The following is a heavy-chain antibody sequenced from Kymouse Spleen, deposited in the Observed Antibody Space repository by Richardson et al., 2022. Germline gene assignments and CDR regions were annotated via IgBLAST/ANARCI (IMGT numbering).Heavy chain of an antibody. Sequence: EVQLVESGGGLVQPGRSLRLSCAASGFTFDDYAMHWVRQAPGKGLEWVSGISWNSGSIGYADSVKGRFTISRDNAKNSLYLQMNSLRAEDTALYYCAKGPPYDILTGYLYWYFDLWGRGTLVTVSS. J-gene: IGHJ2*01. CDR2: ISWNSGSI. CDR3: AKGPPYDILTGYLYWYFDL. CDR1: GFTFDDYA. D-gene: IGHD3-9*01. V-gene: IGHV3-9*01.